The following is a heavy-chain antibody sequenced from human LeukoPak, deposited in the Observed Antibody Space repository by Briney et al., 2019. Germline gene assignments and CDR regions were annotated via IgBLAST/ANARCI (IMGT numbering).Heavy chain of an antibody. CDR2: INHSGST. Sequence: PSETLSLTCAVYGGSFSGYYWSWIRQPPGKGLEWIGEINHSGSTNYNPSLKSRVTISVDTSKNQFSLKLSSVTAADTAVYYCARDSTMVRAPFDPWGQGTLVTVSS. D-gene: IGHD3-10*01. CDR1: GGSFSGYY. J-gene: IGHJ5*02. V-gene: IGHV4-34*01. CDR3: ARDSTMVRAPFDP.